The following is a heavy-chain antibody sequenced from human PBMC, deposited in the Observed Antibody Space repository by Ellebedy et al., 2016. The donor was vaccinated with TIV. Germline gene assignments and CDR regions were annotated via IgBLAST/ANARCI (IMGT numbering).Heavy chain of an antibody. CDR3: ANIDPNSSPWYTLDY. Sequence: ASVKVSCXASGYTFSNYGISWVRQAPGQGLEWMGWISAYNGNPNYAQKLQDRVTMTTDTSTRTAYMELRSLRSDDTAVYYCANIDPNSSPWYTLDYWGQGTLVTVSS. V-gene: IGHV1-18*01. D-gene: IGHD2-2*02. J-gene: IGHJ4*02. CDR1: GYTFSNYG. CDR2: ISAYNGNP.